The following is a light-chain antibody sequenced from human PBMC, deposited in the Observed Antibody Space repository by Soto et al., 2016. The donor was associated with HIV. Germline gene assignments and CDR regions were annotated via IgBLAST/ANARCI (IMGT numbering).Light chain of an antibody. CDR1: QSLLHSNGYYY. J-gene: IGKJ5*01. CDR3: MQALQTPLT. V-gene: IGKV2-28*01. Sequence: DIVMTQSPLSLPVTPGESASISCRSSQSLLHSNGYYYLTWYLQKPGQSPRLLMYLGSTRASWVPDRFGGSGSGTDFTLKISRVEADDIGVYYCMQALQTPLTFGQGTRLEIK. CDR2: LGS.